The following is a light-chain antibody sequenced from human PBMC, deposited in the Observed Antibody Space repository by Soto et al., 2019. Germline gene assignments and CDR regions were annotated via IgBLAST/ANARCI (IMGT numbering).Light chain of an antibody. Sequence: DIQMTQSPSSLSESVGDRVTITCRESQSISSYLNWYQQKPGKAPKLLIYAASSLQSGVPSRFSGSGSGTDFTLTISSLQPEDFATYYCQQSYSTPYTFGQGTKVDI. CDR1: QSISSY. CDR2: AAS. J-gene: IGKJ2*01. V-gene: IGKV1-39*01. CDR3: QQSYSTPYT.